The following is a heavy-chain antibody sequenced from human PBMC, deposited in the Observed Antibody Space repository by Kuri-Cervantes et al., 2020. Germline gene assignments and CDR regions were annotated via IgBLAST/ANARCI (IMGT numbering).Heavy chain of an antibody. Sequence: SETLSLTCAVYGGSFSGYYWSWIRQPPGKGLEWIGEINHRGSINYNPSLKSRVTISVDTSKNQFSLKLNSVTAADTAVYYCARNYYDYVWGSYHDPFDYWGQGTLVTVSS. D-gene: IGHD3-16*02. CDR2: INHRGSI. CDR1: GGSFSGYY. V-gene: IGHV4-34*01. CDR3: ARNYYDYVWGSYHDPFDY. J-gene: IGHJ4*02.